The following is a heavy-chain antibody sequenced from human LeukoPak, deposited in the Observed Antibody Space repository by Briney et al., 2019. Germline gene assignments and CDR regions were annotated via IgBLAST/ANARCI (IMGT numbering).Heavy chain of an antibody. V-gene: IGHV3-33*06. CDR3: VKDRSDILTGPGSN. Sequence: PGRSLRLSCAASGFTFSSHGMHWVRQAPGKGLEWVAVIWYDGSNYYYADSVKGRFTISRDNSKNTVYLQMNSLRAEDTAVYYCVKDRSDILTGPGSNWGQGTLVTVSS. J-gene: IGHJ4*02. CDR1: GFTFSSHG. CDR2: IWYDGSNY. D-gene: IGHD3-9*01.